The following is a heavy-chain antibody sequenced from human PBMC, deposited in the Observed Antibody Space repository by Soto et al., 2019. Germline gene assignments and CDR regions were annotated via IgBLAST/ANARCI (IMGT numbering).Heavy chain of an antibody. V-gene: IGHV5-51*01. CDR3: ARDPTGYSYYGLDV. Sequence: KISCKASGCTFTRYWMAWVRQMPGKGLEWMGSIYPGDSDTRYNPSFEGQVSISADKITNTAHLQWGSLRAEDTAVYYCARDPTGYSYYGLDVWGDRTTVTVS. D-gene: IGHD3-10*01. CDR2: IYPGDSDT. CDR1: GCTFTRYW. J-gene: IGHJ6*02.